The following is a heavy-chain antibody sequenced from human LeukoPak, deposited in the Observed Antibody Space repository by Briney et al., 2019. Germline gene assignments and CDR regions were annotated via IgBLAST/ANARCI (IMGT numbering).Heavy chain of an antibody. V-gene: IGHV4-34*01. J-gene: IGHJ4*02. CDR3: ARALYYYDSSGYSH. CDR2: INHSGST. CDR1: GGSFSGYY. D-gene: IGHD3-22*01. Sequence: SETLSLTCAVYGGSFSGYYWSWIRQPPGKGLEWIGKINHSGSTNYNPSLKSRVTISVDTSKNQFSLKLSSVTAADTAVYYCARALYYYDSSGYSHWGQGTLVTVSS.